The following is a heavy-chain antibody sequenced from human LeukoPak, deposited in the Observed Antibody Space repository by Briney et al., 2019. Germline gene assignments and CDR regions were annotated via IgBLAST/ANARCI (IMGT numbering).Heavy chain of an antibody. CDR2: ISGSGGST. V-gene: IGHV3-23*01. J-gene: IGHJ6*04. CDR3: AKGGYGDYDDYYYGMDV. D-gene: IGHD4-17*01. Sequence: GGSLRLSCAASGFTFSSYAMSWVRQAPGKGLEWVSAISGSGGSTYYADSVKGRFTISRDNSKNTLYLQMNSLRAEDTAVYYCAKGGYGDYDDYYYGMDVWGKGTTVTVSS. CDR1: GFTFSSYA.